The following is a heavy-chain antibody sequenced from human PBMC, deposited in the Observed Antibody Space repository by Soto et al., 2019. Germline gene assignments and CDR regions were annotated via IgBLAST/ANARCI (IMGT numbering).Heavy chain of an antibody. J-gene: IGHJ4*02. V-gene: IGHV4-59*01. Sequence: TSETLSLTCTVSGGSTSSYYWSWIRQPPGKGLEWIGYIYYSGSTNYNPSLKSRVTISVDTSRNQFSLKLSSVTAADTAVYYCARGLAARDFDYWGQGTLVTVSS. D-gene: IGHD6-6*01. CDR1: GGSTSSYY. CDR3: ARGLAARDFDY. CDR2: IYYSGST.